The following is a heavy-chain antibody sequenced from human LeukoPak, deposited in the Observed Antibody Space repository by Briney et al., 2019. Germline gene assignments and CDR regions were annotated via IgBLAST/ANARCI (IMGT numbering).Heavy chain of an antibody. CDR1: GFTFSSYV. CDR2: ISYDGSNK. D-gene: IGHD2-2*01. CDR3: ARAGCSSTSCYVLAYYYGMDV. J-gene: IGHJ6*02. V-gene: IGHV3-30*14. Sequence: GGSLRLSCAASGFTFSSYVMHWVRQAPGKGLEWVAVISYDGSNKYYADSVKGRFTISRDNSKNTLYLQMNSLRAEDTAVYYCARAGCSSTSCYVLAYYYGMDVWGQGTTVTVSS.